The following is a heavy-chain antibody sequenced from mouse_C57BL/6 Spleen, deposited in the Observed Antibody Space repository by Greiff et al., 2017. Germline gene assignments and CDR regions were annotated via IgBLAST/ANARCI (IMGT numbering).Heavy chain of an antibody. CDR2: INPNNGGT. D-gene: IGHD3-2*02. CDR3: ARVAAQAMGFAY. Sequence: EVQLQQSGPELVKPGASVKMSCKASGYTFTDYNMHWVKQSHGKSLEWIGYINPNNGGTSYNQKFKGKATLTVNKSSSTAYMELRSLTSEDSAVYYCARVAAQAMGFAYWGQGTLVTVSA. V-gene: IGHV1-22*01. CDR1: GYTFTDYN. J-gene: IGHJ3*01.